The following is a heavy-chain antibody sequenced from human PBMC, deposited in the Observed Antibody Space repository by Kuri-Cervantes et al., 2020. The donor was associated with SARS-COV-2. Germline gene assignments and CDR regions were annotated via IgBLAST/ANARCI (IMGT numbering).Heavy chain of an antibody. J-gene: IGHJ6*03. CDR1: GGSISSGSYF. CDR2: INHSGST. D-gene: IGHD3-10*01. V-gene: IGHV4-39*07. CDR3: ARGRADLWPYYYYYYMDG. Sequence: SETLSLTCTVSGGSISSGSYFWSWIRQPPGKGLEWIGEINHSGSTNYNASLKSRVTISVDTSKNQFSLKLNSVTAADTALYYWARGRADLWPYYYYYYMDGWGKGTTVTVSS.